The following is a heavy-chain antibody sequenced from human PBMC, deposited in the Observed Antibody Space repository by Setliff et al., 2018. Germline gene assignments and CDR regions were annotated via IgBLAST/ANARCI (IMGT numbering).Heavy chain of an antibody. D-gene: IGHD2-21*01. CDR1: GGSISSGDYY. J-gene: IGHJ6*02. CDR2: IYYSGST. V-gene: IGHV4-30-4*08. Sequence: PSETLSLTCTVPGGSISSGDYYWSWIRQPPGKGLEWIGYIYYSGSTYYNPSLKSRVTISVDTSKNQFSLKLSSVTAADTAVYYCARGGEGALGIPYYGMDVWGQGTTVTVSS. CDR3: ARGGEGALGIPYYGMDV.